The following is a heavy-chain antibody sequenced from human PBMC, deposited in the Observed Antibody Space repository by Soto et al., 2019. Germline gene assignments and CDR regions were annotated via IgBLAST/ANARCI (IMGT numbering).Heavy chain of an antibody. J-gene: IGHJ5*02. CDR3: ATVDRSVALVGWFDP. CDR1: GGTFSSYV. D-gene: IGHD2-8*02. CDR2: IIPVSGTA. V-gene: IGHV1-69*01. Sequence: QVHLEQSGAEVKKPGSSVKVSCKFSGGTFSSYVIIWVRQAPGQGLEWMEGIIPVSGTANYAQKFHGRVTISADAATNTAYMELSSVRFDDTAVYYCATVDRSVALVGWFDPWGQGTLVTVSS.